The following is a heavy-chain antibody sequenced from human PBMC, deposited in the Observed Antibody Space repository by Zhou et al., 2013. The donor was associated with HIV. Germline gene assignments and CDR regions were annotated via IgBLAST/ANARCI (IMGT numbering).Heavy chain of an antibody. J-gene: IGHJ4*02. D-gene: IGHD3-22*01. V-gene: IGHV1-46*01. CDR2: INPSGGST. CDR1: GYTFTSHY. CDR3: ARQLNFYDSSALGNSFDY. Sequence: QVQLVQSGAEVKKPGASVKVSCKASGYTFTSHYIHWVRQAPAQGLEWMGIINPSGGSTTYAQRFQGRVAMTRDTSTSTVYMELSSLRSEDTAVYYCARQLNFYDSSALGNSFDYWAREPRSPSPQ.